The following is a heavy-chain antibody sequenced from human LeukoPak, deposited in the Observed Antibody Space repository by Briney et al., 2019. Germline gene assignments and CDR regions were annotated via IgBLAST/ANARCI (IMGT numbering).Heavy chain of an antibody. J-gene: IGHJ4*02. CDR1: GFTFSSYA. Sequence: PGGSLRLSCAASGFTFSSYAMHWVRQAPRKGLEYVSAISSNGGSTYYANSVKGRFTISRDNSKNTLYLQMGSLRAEDMAVYYCARDKNSDGDLDYWGQGTLVTVSS. V-gene: IGHV3-64*01. CDR2: ISSNGGST. D-gene: IGHD4-17*01. CDR3: ARDKNSDGDLDY.